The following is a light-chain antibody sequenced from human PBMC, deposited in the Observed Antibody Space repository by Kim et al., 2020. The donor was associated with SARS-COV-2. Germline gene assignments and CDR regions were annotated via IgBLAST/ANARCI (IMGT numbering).Light chain of an antibody. CDR3: CSYAGSVV. CDR1: SSDVGSYNY. V-gene: IGLV2-11*01. Sequence: QSALTQPRSVSGSPGQSVTISCTGTSSDVGSYNYVSWYQQHPGKAPKLIIYDVTKRPSGVPDRFSGPKSGNTASLTISGLQAEDEADYYCCSYAGSVVFGGGTQLTVL. CDR2: DVT. J-gene: IGLJ2*01.